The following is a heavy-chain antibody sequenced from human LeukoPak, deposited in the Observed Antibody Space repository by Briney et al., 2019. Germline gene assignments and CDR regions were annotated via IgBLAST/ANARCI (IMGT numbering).Heavy chain of an antibody. CDR3: ASPGIAAAGTKAFDI. CDR2: IYYSGST. CDR1: GGSISSGGYY. D-gene: IGHD6-13*01. V-gene: IGHV4-31*03. J-gene: IGHJ3*02. Sequence: SETLSLTCTVSGGSISSGGYYWSWIRQHPGKGXXXXXYIYYSGSTYYNPSLKSRVTISVDTSKNQFSLKLSSVTAADTAVYYCASPGIAAAGTKAFDIWGQGTMVTVSS.